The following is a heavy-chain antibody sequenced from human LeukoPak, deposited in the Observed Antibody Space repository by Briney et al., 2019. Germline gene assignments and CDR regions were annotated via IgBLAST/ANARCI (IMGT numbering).Heavy chain of an antibody. CDR3: ASCGGSTSCYFDY. D-gene: IGHD2-2*01. J-gene: IGHJ4*02. V-gene: IGHV3-21*01. Sequence: GGSLRLSCAASGFTFSSYSMNWVRQAPGKGLEWVSSISSSSSYIYYADSVKGRFTISRDNAKNSLYLQMNSLRVEDTAVYYCASCGGSTSCYFDYWGQGTLVTVSS. CDR1: GFTFSSYS. CDR2: ISSSSSYI.